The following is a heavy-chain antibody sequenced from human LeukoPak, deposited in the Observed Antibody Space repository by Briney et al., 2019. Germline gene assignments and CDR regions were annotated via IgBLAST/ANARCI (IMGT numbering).Heavy chain of an antibody. Sequence: RGSLRLSCAASGFTFSSYGMLWVRQAPGKGLEWVAVIWYDGSNKYYADSVEGRFTISRDNSKNTLYLQMNSLRAEDTAVYYCARDKPDAFDIWGQGTMVTVSS. J-gene: IGHJ3*02. CDR1: GFTFSSYG. V-gene: IGHV3-33*08. CDR3: ARDKPDAFDI. CDR2: IWYDGSNK.